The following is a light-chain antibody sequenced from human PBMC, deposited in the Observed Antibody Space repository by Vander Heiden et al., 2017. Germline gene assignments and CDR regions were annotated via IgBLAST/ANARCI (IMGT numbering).Light chain of an antibody. J-gene: IGKJ2*01. CDR2: GTS. Sequence: DIQMTQSPSSLSASVRDRVTITCRASQTIGYYLNWYQQKPGKAPNLLIYGTSSLQSGVPSTFSGSGSGTDFTLSIRRLQPEDFATYYCHQTDTMSYTFGQGTKMEIK. CDR3: HQTDTMSYT. V-gene: IGKV1-39*01. CDR1: QTIGYY.